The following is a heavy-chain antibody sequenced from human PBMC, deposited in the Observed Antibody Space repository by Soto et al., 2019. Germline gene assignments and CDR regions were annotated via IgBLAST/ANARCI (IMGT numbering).Heavy chain of an antibody. CDR2: ISSSSSYI. CDR1: GFTFSSYS. J-gene: IGHJ4*02. V-gene: IGHV3-21*01. Sequence: GGSLRLSCAASGFTFSSYSMNWVRQAPGKGLEWVSSISSSSSYIYYADSVKGRFTISRDNAKNSLYLQMNSLRAEDTAVYYCAREPLYGDYHFDYWGQGTLVTVSS. CDR3: AREPLYGDYHFDY. D-gene: IGHD4-17*01.